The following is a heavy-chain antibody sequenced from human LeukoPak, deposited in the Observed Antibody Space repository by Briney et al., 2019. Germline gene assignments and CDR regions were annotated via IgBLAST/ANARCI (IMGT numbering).Heavy chain of an antibody. D-gene: IGHD3-3*01. Sequence: ASVKVSCKASGYTFTSYGISSLRQAPGQGLVWMGWISAYNGNTNYAQKLQGRVTMTTDTSTSTAYIELRSMRSDDTAVYYCARAPYDFWSGHLDYWGQGTLVTVSS. V-gene: IGHV1-18*01. CDR3: ARAPYDFWSGHLDY. CDR2: ISAYNGNT. J-gene: IGHJ4*02. CDR1: GYTFTSYG.